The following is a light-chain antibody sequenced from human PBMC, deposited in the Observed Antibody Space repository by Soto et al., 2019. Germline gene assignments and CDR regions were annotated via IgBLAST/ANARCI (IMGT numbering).Light chain of an antibody. V-gene: IGKV3-20*01. CDR2: GAS. CDR3: QFGTMVWT. J-gene: IGKJ1*01. Sequence: EIVLTQSPGTLSLSPGERATLSCRASQSVSDMYLAWYQQTPGQAPRLIIYGASRRATGIPDRFSGSGAGTDFTLTISRLEVEDVAVYYCQFGTMVWTFGQGTKVEI. CDR1: QSVSDMY.